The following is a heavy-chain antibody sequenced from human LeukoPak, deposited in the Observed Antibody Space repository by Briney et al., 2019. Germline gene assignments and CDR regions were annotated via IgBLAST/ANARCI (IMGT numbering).Heavy chain of an antibody. D-gene: IGHD6-6*01. CDR1: GFTFSSYA. Sequence: GGSLRLSCASSGFTFSSYAMSWVRQTPGKGLEWVSSITSSGESTYYADSVKDQFTISRDNSKNTLYLQMNNLRAEDTAVYYCAKDSEGGAARRWGNYFDYWGQGTLVTVSS. CDR2: ITSSGEST. CDR3: AKDSEGGAARRWGNYFDY. J-gene: IGHJ4*02. V-gene: IGHV3-23*01.